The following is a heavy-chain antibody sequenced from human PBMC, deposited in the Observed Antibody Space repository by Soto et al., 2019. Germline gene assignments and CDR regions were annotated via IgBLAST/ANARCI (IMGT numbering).Heavy chain of an antibody. Sequence: PSATLSLTCAVYGGSFSGYYWSWIRQPPGKGLEWIGEINHSGSTNYNPSLKSRVTISVDTSKNQFSLKLSSVTAADTAVYYCASLGGPIRGYYGMDVWGQGTTVTVSS. CDR2: INHSGST. V-gene: IGHV4-34*01. D-gene: IGHD3-16*01. J-gene: IGHJ6*02. CDR3: ASLGGPIRGYYGMDV. CDR1: GGSFSGYY.